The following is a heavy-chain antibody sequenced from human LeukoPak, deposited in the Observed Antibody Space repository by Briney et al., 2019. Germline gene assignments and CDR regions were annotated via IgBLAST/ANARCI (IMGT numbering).Heavy chain of an antibody. CDR2: FDPEDGET. Sequence: ASVKVSCKVSGYTLTELSIHWVRQAPGKGLEWMGGFDPEDGETIYAQKFQGTVTMTEDTSTDTAYMEVSSLRSEDTAVYYCATRSGYDSDYWGQGTLVTVSS. V-gene: IGHV1-24*01. CDR1: GYTLTELS. D-gene: IGHD5-12*01. CDR3: ATRSGYDSDY. J-gene: IGHJ4*02.